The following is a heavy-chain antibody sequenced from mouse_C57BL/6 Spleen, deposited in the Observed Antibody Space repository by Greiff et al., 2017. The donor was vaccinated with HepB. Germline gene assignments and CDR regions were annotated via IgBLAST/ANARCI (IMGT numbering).Heavy chain of an antibody. D-gene: IGHD2-4*01. CDR2: IYPGSGST. Sequence: QVQLQQPGAELVKPGASVKMSCTASGYPFTSYWITWVKQRPGQGLEWIGDIYPGSGSTNYHEKFKSKATLTVDTSSSTAYMQLRSLTAEDSAVYYCARGRDYDDGYYFDYWGQGTTLTVAS. V-gene: IGHV1-55*01. CDR1: GYPFTSYW. CDR3: ARGRDYDDGYYFDY. J-gene: IGHJ2*01.